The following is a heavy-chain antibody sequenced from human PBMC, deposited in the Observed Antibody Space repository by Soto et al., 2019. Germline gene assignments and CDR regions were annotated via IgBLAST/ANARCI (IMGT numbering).Heavy chain of an antibody. D-gene: IGHD2-2*01. Sequence: ASVKVSCKTSGYTFSNYGITWVRQAPGQPLEWPGWVSLYSDGTNYAQKFQGRVSMTTDTSTTTAYMELRSLRSDDTAVYYWARVVPGAEAWFGPWGQGTLVTVSS. J-gene: IGHJ5*02. V-gene: IGHV1-18*01. CDR1: GYTFSNYG. CDR3: ARVVPGAEAWFGP. CDR2: VSLYSDGT.